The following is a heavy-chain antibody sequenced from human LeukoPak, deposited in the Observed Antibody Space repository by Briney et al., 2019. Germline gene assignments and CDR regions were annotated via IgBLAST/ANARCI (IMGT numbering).Heavy chain of an antibody. J-gene: IGHJ4*02. Sequence: ASVKVSCKASGYTFTSYGISWVRQAPGQGLEWMGWISPYNGNTNYAQKLQGRVTMTTDTSTTTAYMELRSLRSNDTAVYYCAREMATIVNQFDYWGQGTLVTVSS. CDR3: AREMATIVNQFDY. V-gene: IGHV1-18*01. CDR2: ISPYNGNT. CDR1: GYTFTSYG. D-gene: IGHD5-24*01.